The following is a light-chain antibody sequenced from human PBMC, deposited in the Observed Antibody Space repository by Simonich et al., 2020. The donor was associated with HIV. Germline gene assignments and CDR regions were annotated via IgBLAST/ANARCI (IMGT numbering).Light chain of an antibody. CDR3: QQYNDWPPWT. J-gene: IGKJ1*01. CDR2: GAS. V-gene: IGKV3-15*01. Sequence: DIVMTQSPATLSVSPGERATLSCRASPRVSSNVAWYQQRPGQAPRLLIYGASTRATGIPARFSGSGAGTEFTLTINSMQSEDFAVYYCQQYNDWPPWTFGQGTKVEIK. CDR1: PRVSSN.